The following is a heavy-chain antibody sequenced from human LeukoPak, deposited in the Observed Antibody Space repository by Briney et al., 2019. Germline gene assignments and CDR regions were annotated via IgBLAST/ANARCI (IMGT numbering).Heavy chain of an antibody. D-gene: IGHD2-15*01. Sequence: SETLSLTCTVSGGSVSSGSYYWSWIRQPPGKGLEWIGYIYDSGSTNYNPSLKRRVTISVDTSKNQFSLKLSSVAAADTAVYYCARAPGIVVVVAATPSALDIWGQGTMVTVSS. CDR1: GGSVSSGSYY. V-gene: IGHV4-61*01. J-gene: IGHJ3*02. CDR2: IYDSGST. CDR3: ARAPGIVVVVAATPSALDI.